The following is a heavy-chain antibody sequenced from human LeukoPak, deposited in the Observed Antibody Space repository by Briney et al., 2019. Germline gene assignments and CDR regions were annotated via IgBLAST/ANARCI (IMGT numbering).Heavy chain of an antibody. CDR1: GGSISPYY. CDR3: AKYIRDSGTYNFDY. J-gene: IGHJ4*02. CDR2: VYYSGST. V-gene: IGHV4-59*01. Sequence: KPSETLSLTCSVSGGSISPYYWSWIRQPPGKGLEWIGYVYYSGSTNYNSSLRSRVTISVDTSKNQFSLKLGSVTAADTAVYYCAKYIRDSGTYNFDYWGQGTLVTVSS. D-gene: IGHD1-1*01.